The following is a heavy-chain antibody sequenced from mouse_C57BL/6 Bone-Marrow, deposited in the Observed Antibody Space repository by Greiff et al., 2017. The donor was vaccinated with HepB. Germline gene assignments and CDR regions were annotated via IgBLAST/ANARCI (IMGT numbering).Heavy chain of an antibody. J-gene: IGHJ3*01. Sequence: EVKVVESGEGLVKPGGSLKLSCAASGFTFSSYAMSWVRQTPEKRLEWVAYISSGGDYIYYADTVKGRFTISRDNARNTLYLQMSSLKSEDTAMYCCTREGHWCGYWGQGTLVTVSA. CDR1: GFTFSSYA. V-gene: IGHV5-9-1*02. D-gene: IGHD3-3*01. CDR2: ISSGGDYI. CDR3: TREGHWCGY.